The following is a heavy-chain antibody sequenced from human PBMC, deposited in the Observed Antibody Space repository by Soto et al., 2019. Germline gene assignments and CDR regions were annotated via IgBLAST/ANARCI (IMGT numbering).Heavy chain of an antibody. CDR1: GGSISYEYYH. D-gene: IGHD2-21*02. Sequence: SETLSLTCTVSGGSISYEYYHWTWIRQSPGKGLEWIGYIHYSGSIVYNPSFKSRVTISVDTSKNQFSLQLSSVTAADTAVYFCAREDDGGDRDYYGLDVWGQGTTVTVSS. CDR3: AREDDGGDRDYYGLDV. CDR2: IHYSGSI. J-gene: IGHJ6*02. V-gene: IGHV4-30-4*08.